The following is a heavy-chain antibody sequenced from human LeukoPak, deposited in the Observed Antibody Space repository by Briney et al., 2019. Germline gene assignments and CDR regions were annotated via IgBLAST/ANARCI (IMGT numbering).Heavy chain of an antibody. J-gene: IGHJ4*02. CDR2: INPSGGST. V-gene: IGHV1-46*01. Sequence: VASVKVSCKASGYTFTSYYMHWVRQAPGQGLEWMGIINPSGGSTSYAQKFQGRVTMTRNTSISTAYMELSSLRSEDTAVYYCASIRDIVVVPAADGDYWGQGTLVTVSS. D-gene: IGHD2-2*01. CDR3: ASIRDIVVVPAADGDY. CDR1: GYTFTSYY.